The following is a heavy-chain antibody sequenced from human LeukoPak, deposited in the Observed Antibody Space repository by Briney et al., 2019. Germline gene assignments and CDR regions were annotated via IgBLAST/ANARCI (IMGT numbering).Heavy chain of an antibody. CDR3: ASSGWYDGGIY. J-gene: IGHJ4*02. CDR2: FYYSGSI. D-gene: IGHD6-19*01. Sequence: SETLSLTCTVSGGYISSRSYHWGRIPQPPGDGRVWFGCFYYSGSICDNPSLKSRVTISVDTSKNQFSMKLCAVTAADTDVYYCASSGWYDGGIYWGQGTLVTVSS. CDR1: GGYISSRSYH. V-gene: IGHV4-39*07.